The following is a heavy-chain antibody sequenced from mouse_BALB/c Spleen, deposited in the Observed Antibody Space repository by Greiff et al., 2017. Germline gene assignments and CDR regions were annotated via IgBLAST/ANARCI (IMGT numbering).Heavy chain of an antibody. CDR2: IHPSDSET. J-gene: IGHJ3*01. D-gene: IGHD2-1*01. V-gene: IGHV1S56*01. CDR3: ARWNYSFAY. Sequence: VQLQQSGPELVKPGASVRISCKASGYTFTSYYIHWVKQRPGQGLEWIGMIHPSDSETRLNQKFKDKATLTVDKSSSTAYMQLSSPTSEDSAVYYCARWNYSFAYWGQGTLVTVSA. CDR1: GYTFTSYY.